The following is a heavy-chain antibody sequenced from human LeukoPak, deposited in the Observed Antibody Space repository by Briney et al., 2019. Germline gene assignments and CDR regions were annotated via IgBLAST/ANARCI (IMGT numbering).Heavy chain of an antibody. J-gene: IGHJ4*02. D-gene: IGHD5-18*01. V-gene: IGHV3-23*01. CDR3: AKEGKLVDTAMATGDYFDY. Sequence: PGGSLRLSCAASGFTFSSYAMSWVRQAPGKGLEWVSAISGSGGSTYYADSVKGRFTISRDNSKNTLYLQMNSLRAEDTAVYYCAKEGKLVDTAMATGDYFDYWGQGTLVTVSS. CDR1: GFTFSSYA. CDR2: ISGSGGST.